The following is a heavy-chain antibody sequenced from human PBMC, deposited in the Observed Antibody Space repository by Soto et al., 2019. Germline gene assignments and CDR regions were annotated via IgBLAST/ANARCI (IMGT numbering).Heavy chain of an antibody. J-gene: IGHJ4*02. Sequence: SVKVSCKTSGGTFSSYAISWVRQAPGQGLEWMGGIVPLFRTTIYAQKFQGRVTMTEDTSTDTAYMELSSLRSEDTAVYYCASTWRPEKLPFDYWGQGTLVTVSS. V-gene: IGHV1-69*06. CDR2: IVPLFRTT. CDR3: ASTWRPEKLPFDY. CDR1: GGTFSSYA. D-gene: IGHD1-1*01.